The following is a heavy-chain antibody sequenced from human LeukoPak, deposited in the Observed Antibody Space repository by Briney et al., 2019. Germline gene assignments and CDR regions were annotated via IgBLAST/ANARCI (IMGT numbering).Heavy chain of an antibody. Sequence: PGGSLRLSCAVSGFTFSNYGMHWVRQAPGKGLEWVAVISYDGSNKYYADSVKGRFTISRDNSKNTLYLQMNSLRDEDTAVYYCARGPPPHVTMTWFDPWGQGTLVTVSS. J-gene: IGHJ5*02. V-gene: IGHV3-30*03. D-gene: IGHD4/OR15-4a*01. CDR2: ISYDGSNK. CDR3: ARGPPPHVTMTWFDP. CDR1: GFTFSNYG.